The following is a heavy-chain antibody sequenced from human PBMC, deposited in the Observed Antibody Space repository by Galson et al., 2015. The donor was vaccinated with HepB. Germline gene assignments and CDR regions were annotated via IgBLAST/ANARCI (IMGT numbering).Heavy chain of an antibody. V-gene: IGHV3-23*01. Sequence: SLRLSCAASGFTFSSYAMSWVRQAPGKGLEWVSAVSGSGFGTYYAESVRGRFTISRDNSKNTLFLQMSSLRAEDTAVYYCATPCPGTMVRGAIRRACVYWGQGTLVTVSS. J-gene: IGHJ4*02. D-gene: IGHD3-10*01. CDR2: VSGSGFGT. CDR1: GFTFSSYA. CDR3: ATPCPGTMVRGAIRRACVY.